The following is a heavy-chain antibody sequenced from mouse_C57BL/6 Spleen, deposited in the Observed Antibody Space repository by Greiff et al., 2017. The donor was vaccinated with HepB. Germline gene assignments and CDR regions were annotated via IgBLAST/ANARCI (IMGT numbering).Heavy chain of an antibody. CDR1: GYAFSSYW. V-gene: IGHV1-80*01. Sequence: VKLQQSGAELVKPGASVKISCKASGYAFSSYWMNWVKQRPGKGLEWIGQIYPGDGDTNYNGKFKGKATLTADKSSSTAYMQLSSLTSEDSAVYFCARGGSSYPYAMDYWGQGTSVTVSS. J-gene: IGHJ4*01. D-gene: IGHD1-1*01. CDR2: IYPGDGDT. CDR3: ARGGSSYPYAMDY.